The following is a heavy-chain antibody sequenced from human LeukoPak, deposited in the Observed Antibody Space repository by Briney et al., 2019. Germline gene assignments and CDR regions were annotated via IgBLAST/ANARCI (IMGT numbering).Heavy chain of an antibody. J-gene: IGHJ5*02. CDR1: GVSISSSSYY. CDR2: IYYSGST. D-gene: IGHD3-10*01. Sequence: SETLSLTCTVSGVSISSSSYYWGWIRQPPGKGLEWIGSIYYSGSTYYNPSLKSRVTISVDTSKNQFSLKLSSVTAADTAVYYCVRHGSLYSWFDPWGQGTLVTVSS. V-gene: IGHV4-39*01. CDR3: VRHGSLYSWFDP.